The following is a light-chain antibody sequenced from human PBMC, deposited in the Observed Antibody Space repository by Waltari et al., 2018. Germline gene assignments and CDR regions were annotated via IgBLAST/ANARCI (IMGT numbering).Light chain of an antibody. CDR3: CSYTGTDTYV. Sequence: QSALTQPASVSGSPGQSITLSCPGSMNDIGFFHSVSWYQHHPGQAPKLLIYDVSNRPSGVSSRFSGSKSGSTASLAISGLQTEDEADYYCCSYTGTDTYVFGTGTKVTVL. J-gene: IGLJ1*01. CDR2: DVS. CDR1: MNDIGFFHS. V-gene: IGLV2-14*01.